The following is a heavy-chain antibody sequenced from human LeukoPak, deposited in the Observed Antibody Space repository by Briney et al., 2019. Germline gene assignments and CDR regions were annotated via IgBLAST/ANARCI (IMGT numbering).Heavy chain of an antibody. CDR1: VGSVSSNTHH. J-gene: IGHJ5*02. V-gene: IGHV4-39*01. CDR2: VYYLGST. D-gene: IGHD3-16*01. CDR3: ARQVEKNYGDWFDP. Sequence: SETLSLTCTVSVGSVSSNTHHWGWIRQPPGKGLEWIGSVYYLGSTYYNPSLKSRVTISVDTSKNHFSLKVRSVTAADTAVYYYARQVEKNYGDWFDPWGQGTLVTVSS.